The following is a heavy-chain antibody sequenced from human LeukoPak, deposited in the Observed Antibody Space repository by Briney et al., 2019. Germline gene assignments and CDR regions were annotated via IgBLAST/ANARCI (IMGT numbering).Heavy chain of an antibody. D-gene: IGHD4-17*01. CDR2: ISSTSTTI. V-gene: IGHV3-48*01. J-gene: IGHJ3*02. CDR1: GFTFSGYG. CDR3: VRNDGDDAFDI. Sequence: PGGSLRLSCAASGFTFSGYGMNWFRQAPGRGLEWVSYISSTSTTIYYKDSVKGRFTISRDNAKNSLYLHMTSLRVEDTAVYYCVRNDGDDAFDIWGQGTMVTVSS.